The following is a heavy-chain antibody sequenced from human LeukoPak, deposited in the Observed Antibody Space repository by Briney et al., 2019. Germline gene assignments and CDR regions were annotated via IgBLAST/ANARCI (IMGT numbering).Heavy chain of an antibody. CDR3: ARAQLMVYAILDY. V-gene: IGHV3-30-3*01. J-gene: IGHJ4*02. CDR1: GFTFSDYY. D-gene: IGHD2-8*01. CDR2: ISYDGSNK. Sequence: GGSLRLSCAASGFTFSDYYMSWIRQAPGKGLEWVAVISYDGSNKYYADSVKGRFTISRDNSKNTLYLQMNSLRAEDTAVYYCARAQLMVYAILDYWGQGTLVTVSS.